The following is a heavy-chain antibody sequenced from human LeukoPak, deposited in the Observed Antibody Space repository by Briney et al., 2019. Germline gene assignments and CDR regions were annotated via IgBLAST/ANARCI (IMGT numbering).Heavy chain of an antibody. J-gene: IGHJ6*02. V-gene: IGHV1-24*01. CDR1: GYTLTELS. CDR3: ATMRVRFGGRLGYYGMDV. CDR2: FDPEDGET. Sequence: GASVKVSCKVSGYTLTELSMHWVRQAPGKGLEWMGGFDPEDGETIYAQKFQGRVTMTEDTSTDTAYMELSSLRSEDTAVYYCATMRVRFGGRLGYYGMDVWGQGTTVTVSS. D-gene: IGHD3-10*01.